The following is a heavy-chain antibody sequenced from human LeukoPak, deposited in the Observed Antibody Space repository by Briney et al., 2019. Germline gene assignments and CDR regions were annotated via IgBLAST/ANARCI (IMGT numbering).Heavy chain of an antibody. CDR3: AREPKYYDILTGWYYFDY. CDR2: ISSSSSYI. Sequence: GGSLRLSCAASGFTFNTFNMNWVRQAPGKGLEWVSSISSSSSYIYYADSVKGRFTISRDNAKNSLYLQMNSLRAEDTAVYYCAREPKYYDILTGWYYFDYWGQGTLVTVSS. V-gene: IGHV3-21*01. D-gene: IGHD3-9*01. J-gene: IGHJ4*02. CDR1: GFTFNTFN.